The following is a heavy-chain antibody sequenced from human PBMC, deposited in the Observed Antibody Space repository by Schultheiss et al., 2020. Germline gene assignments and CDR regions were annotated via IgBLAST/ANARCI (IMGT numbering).Heavy chain of an antibody. CDR3: ARWGYDYVYFQH. CDR1: GGSISSSNW. Sequence: SETLSLTCAVSGGSISSSNWWSWVRQPPGKGLEWIGEINHSGSTNYNPSLKSRVTISVDTSKNQFSLKLSSVTAADTAVYYCARWGYDYVYFQHWGQGTLVTVSS. D-gene: IGHD3-16*01. CDR2: INHSGST. V-gene: IGHV4-4*02. J-gene: IGHJ1*01.